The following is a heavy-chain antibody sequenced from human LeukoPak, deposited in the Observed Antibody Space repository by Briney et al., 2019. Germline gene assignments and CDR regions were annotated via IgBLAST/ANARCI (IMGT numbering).Heavy chain of an antibody. D-gene: IGHD6-6*01. CDR3: ARRITARFRGYWFDP. CDR2: IYTSGST. CDR1: DGSISSYY. Sequence: PSETLSLTCTVSDGSISSYYWSGIRQPAGKGLEWIGRIYTSGSTNYNPSLKSRVTMSVDTSKNQFSLKLSSVTAADTAVYYCARRITARFRGYWFDPWGQGNLVTVSS. J-gene: IGHJ5*02. V-gene: IGHV4-4*07.